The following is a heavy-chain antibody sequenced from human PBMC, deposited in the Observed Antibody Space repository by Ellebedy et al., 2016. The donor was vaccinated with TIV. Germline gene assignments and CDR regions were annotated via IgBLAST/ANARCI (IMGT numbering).Heavy chain of an antibody. CDR3: ARDQYSSSWYVTYYYYYYGMDV. CDR1: GYTFTSYG. Sequence: ASVKVSCXASGYTFTSYGISWVRQAPGQGREWMGWISAYNGNTNYAQKLQGRVNMTTDTSTSTAYMELRSLRSDDTAVYYCARDQYSSSWYVTYYYYYYGMDVWGQGTTVTVSS. V-gene: IGHV1-18*04. J-gene: IGHJ6*02. D-gene: IGHD6-13*01. CDR2: ISAYNGNT.